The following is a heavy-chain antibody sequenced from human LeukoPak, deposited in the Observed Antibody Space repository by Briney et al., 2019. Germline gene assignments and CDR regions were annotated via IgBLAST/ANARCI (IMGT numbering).Heavy chain of an antibody. D-gene: IGHD1-26*01. J-gene: IGHJ6*03. CDR3: ARDRGWEGYYYYMDV. CDR2: IYTSGST. V-gene: IGHV4-4*07. CDR1: GGSISSYY. Sequence: PSETLSLTCTVSGGSISSYYWSWIRQPAGKGLEWIGRIYTSGSTNYNPSLKSRVTMSVDTSKNQFSLKLSSVTAADTAVYYCARDRGWEGYYYYMDVWGKGTTVTVSS.